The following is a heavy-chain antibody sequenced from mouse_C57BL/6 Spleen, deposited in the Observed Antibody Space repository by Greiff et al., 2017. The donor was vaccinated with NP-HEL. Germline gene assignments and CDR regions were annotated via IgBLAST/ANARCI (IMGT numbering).Heavy chain of an antibody. V-gene: IGHV1-82*01. CDR2: IYPGDGDT. Sequence: VQLQQSGPELVKPGASVKISCKASGYAFSSSWMNWVKQRPGKGLEWIGRIYPGDGDTNYNGKFKGKATLTADKSSSTAYMQLSSLTSEDSAVYFCAIRTGDYFDYWGQGTTLTVSS. CDR3: AIRTGDYFDY. J-gene: IGHJ2*01. CDR1: GYAFSSSW.